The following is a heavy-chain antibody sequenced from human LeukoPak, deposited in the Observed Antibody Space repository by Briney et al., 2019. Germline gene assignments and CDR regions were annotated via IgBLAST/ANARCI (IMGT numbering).Heavy chain of an antibody. D-gene: IGHD3-3*01. CDR3: ARADFIDAGPYLIGP. V-gene: IGHV1-2*02. Sequence: GAPVRVSCKTSGYSFTDYYIHWVRQAPGQGLEWMGWINTKSGRTSSARKFQGRVTMTRGPSITTVYMDMAWLTSDDTAIYFCARADFIDAGPYLIGPWGQGTLVTVSS. CDR2: INTKSGRT. CDR1: GYSFTDYY. J-gene: IGHJ5*02.